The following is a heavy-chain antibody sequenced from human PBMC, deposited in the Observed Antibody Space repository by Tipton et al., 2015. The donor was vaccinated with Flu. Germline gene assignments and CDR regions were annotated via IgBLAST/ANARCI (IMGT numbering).Heavy chain of an antibody. CDR3: AREGAKSDYGDYGVDAFDI. CDR2: INPSGGST. D-gene: IGHD4-17*01. J-gene: IGHJ3*02. CDR1: GYTFTSYY. V-gene: IGHV1-46*01. Sequence: QVQLVQSGPEVKKPGASVKVSCKASGYTFTSYYMHWVRQAPGQGLEWMGIINPSGGSTSYAQKFQGRVTMTRDTSTSTVYMELSSLRSEDTAVYYCAREGAKSDYGDYGVDAFDIWGQGTMVTVSS.